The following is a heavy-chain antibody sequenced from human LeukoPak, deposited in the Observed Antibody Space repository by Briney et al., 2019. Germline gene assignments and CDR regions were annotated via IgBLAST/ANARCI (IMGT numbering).Heavy chain of an antibody. V-gene: IGHV3-23*01. D-gene: IGHD2-15*01. CDR3: GKTTVGYSSGRYPGWPVDY. J-gene: IGHJ4*02. CDR1: GFTFNSYA. Sequence: GGSLRLSCAASGFTFNSYAKYWVRQAPGKGLEWISGIFGSGGSPHYADSVKGRFTISRDNSQEIVYLQLDSLRVEDTALYYCGKTTVGYSSGRYPGWPVDYWGQGALVTVSS. CDR2: IFGSGGSP.